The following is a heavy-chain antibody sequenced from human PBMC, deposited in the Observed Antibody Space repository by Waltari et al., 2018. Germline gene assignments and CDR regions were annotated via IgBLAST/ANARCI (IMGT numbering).Heavy chain of an antibody. CDR2: IKTDGSTT. V-gene: IGHV3-74*01. D-gene: IGHD3-9*01. J-gene: IGHJ4*02. CDR1: GFTFSNYW. Sequence: EVQLVESGGGLVQPGGSLRRSCAAAGFTFSNYWIHWVRHTPGKGLVWVSRIKTDGSTTAYADAVKGRFTVSRDNAKNTLYLQMHSLRADDTAVYFCARDLDWVLLDHWGQGSLVTVSS. CDR3: ARDLDWVLLDH.